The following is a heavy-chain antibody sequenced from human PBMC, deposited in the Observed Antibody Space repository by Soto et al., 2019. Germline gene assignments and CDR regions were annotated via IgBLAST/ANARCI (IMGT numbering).Heavy chain of an antibody. V-gene: IGHV1-46*03. J-gene: IGHJ4*02. CDR2: INPFDGSR. CDR3: SRVDPGETSPFDH. Sequence: GASVKVSCKASGYIFXSYDIYWVRQAPGQGLEWMGWINPFDGSRMFAQSFQGRVTMTRDTSTSTVYMEVSSLRSEDTAVYYCSRVDPGETSPFDHWGQGTLVTVSS. CDR1: GYIFXSYD. D-gene: IGHD3-10*01.